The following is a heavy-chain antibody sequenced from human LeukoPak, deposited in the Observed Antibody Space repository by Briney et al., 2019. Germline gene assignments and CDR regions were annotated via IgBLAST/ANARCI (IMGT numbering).Heavy chain of an antibody. J-gene: IGHJ3*02. Sequence: SETLSLTCTVSGGSISSYSWSWIRQPPGKGLEWIGYIYSSGRTNHNPSLKSRVTISVSTSRNQFSLKLSSVTAADTAVYYCARHLDYGDHQGAFDIWGQGTMVTVSS. D-gene: IGHD4-17*01. CDR2: IYSSGRT. V-gene: IGHV4-59*08. CDR1: GGSISSYS. CDR3: ARHLDYGDHQGAFDI.